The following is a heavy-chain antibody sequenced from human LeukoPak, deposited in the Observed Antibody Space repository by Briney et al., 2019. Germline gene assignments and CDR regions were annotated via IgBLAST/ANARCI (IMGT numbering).Heavy chain of an antibody. CDR1: GDSITSYY. CDR3: ASRDGYNSPRAFDI. Sequence: SETLSLTCTVSGDSITSYYWSWIRQPPGKGLEWIGYIYYSGSTNYNPSLKSRVTISVDTSKNQFCLKLSSVTAEDTAVYYCASRDGYNSPRAFDIWGQGTLVTVSS. CDR2: IYYSGST. V-gene: IGHV4-59*01. D-gene: IGHD5-24*01. J-gene: IGHJ4*02.